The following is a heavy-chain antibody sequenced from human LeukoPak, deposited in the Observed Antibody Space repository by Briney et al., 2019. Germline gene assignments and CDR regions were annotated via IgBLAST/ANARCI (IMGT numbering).Heavy chain of an antibody. Sequence: ASVKVSCKASGYTLTSYYMHWVRQAPGQGLEWMGWISGYKGNTNYAQKFQGRVTMTTDTSTNTAYMELRSLRSDDTAVYYCARGYYDSGGYYYYYYDMDVWGQGTTVTVSS. CDR3: ARGYYDSGGYYYYYYDMDV. CDR2: ISGYKGNT. CDR1: GYTLTSYY. D-gene: IGHD3-22*01. J-gene: IGHJ6*02. V-gene: IGHV1-18*04.